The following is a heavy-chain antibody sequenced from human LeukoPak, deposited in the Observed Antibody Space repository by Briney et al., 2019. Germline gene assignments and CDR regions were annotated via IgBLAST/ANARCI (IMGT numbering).Heavy chain of an antibody. CDR3: ARGVSTRRLSWFGDHNWFDP. J-gene: IGHJ5*02. D-gene: IGHD3-10*01. CDR1: GGSISSGGYY. Sequence: PSQTLSLTCTVSGGSISSGGYYWGWIRQHPGKGLEWLGYIYYDVSTYYNPSLKSRVTISVDTSKNQFSLKLSSVTAADTAVYYCARGVSTRRLSWFGDHNWFDPWGQGTLVTVSS. V-gene: IGHV4-31*03. CDR2: IYYDVST.